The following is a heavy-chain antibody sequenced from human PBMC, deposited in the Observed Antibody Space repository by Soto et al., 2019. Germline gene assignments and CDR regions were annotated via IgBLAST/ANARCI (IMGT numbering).Heavy chain of an antibody. Sequence: TLSLTCTVSGGSISSGDYYWSWIRQPPGKGLEWIGYIYYSGSTYYNPSLKSRVTISVDTSKNQFSLKLSSVTAADTAVYYCARVGDYYDSSGSEGNYFDYWGQGTLVTVSS. CDR1: GGSISSGDYY. CDR2: IYYSGST. CDR3: ARVGDYYDSSGSEGNYFDY. D-gene: IGHD3-22*01. J-gene: IGHJ4*02. V-gene: IGHV4-30-4*01.